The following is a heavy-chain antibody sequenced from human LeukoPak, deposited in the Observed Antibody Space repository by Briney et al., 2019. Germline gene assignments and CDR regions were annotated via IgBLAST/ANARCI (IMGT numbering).Heavy chain of an antibody. CDR1: GFTFSAYW. D-gene: IGHD3-16*01. Sequence: GGSLRLSCAASGFTFSAYWMAWVRQAPGKGLEWVANMKQDRREKHYVDSVKGRFTISRDNARNSLYLQMNSLRAEDSAVYYCARDDVGALGYWGQGTLVTVSS. J-gene: IGHJ4*02. V-gene: IGHV3-7*01. CDR2: MKQDRREK. CDR3: ARDDVGALGY.